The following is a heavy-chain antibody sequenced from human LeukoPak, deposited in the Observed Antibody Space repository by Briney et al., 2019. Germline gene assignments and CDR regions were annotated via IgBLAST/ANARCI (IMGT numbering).Heavy chain of an antibody. V-gene: IGHV3-7*01. CDR3: ASHSYGYNH. CDR2: IKQDGSEK. CDR1: GIIITSYW. J-gene: IGHJ5*02. Sequence: PGGSLRLSCAASGIIITSYWMSWVRQTPGKGLEGVANIKQDGSEKNYVDSVKGRFTIFRDNARNSLYLQMNSLRAEDTAVYYCASHSYGYNHWGQGTLVIVSS. D-gene: IGHD3-16*01.